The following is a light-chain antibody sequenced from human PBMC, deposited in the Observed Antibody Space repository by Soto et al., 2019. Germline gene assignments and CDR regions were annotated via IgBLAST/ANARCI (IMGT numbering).Light chain of an antibody. CDR3: HSCDNSQNGWV. V-gene: IGLV1-40*01. CDR2: GTN. CDR1: SSNIGALYD. J-gene: IGLJ3*02. Sequence: QSVLTQPPSVYGAPGQRVTISCTGSSSNIGALYDVQGYQHLPRTAPTLIIYGTNNRPSGVPDRFSGSTPGTSGSLAIAGLQAEDESDYYCHSCDNSQNGWVLGGGTKLTVL.